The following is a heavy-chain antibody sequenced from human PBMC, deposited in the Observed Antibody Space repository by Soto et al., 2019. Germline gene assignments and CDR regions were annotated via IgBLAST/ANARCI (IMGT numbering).Heavy chain of an antibody. CDR2: ISTGTGNT. D-gene: IGHD3-10*01. CDR3: AREGINAGIRPWGDAFDI. CDR1: GYTSTGYV. V-gene: IGHV1-3*04. J-gene: IGHJ3*02. Sequence: QVQLAQSGAEVKKPGASVKISCEASGYTSTGYVMHWVRQAPGQRPEWMGWISTGTGNTRSSQRFQGRVTFTGDASASTFYMGLSSLTFEDTAVYYCAREGINAGIRPWGDAFDIWGQGTMVTVSS.